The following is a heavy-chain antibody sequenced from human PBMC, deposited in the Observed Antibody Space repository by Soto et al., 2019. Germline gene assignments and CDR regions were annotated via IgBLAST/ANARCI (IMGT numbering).Heavy chain of an antibody. D-gene: IGHD3-10*01. J-gene: IGHJ4*02. Sequence: QVQLVESGGGVVQPGRSLRLSCAASGFTFSSYGMHWVRQAPGKGLEWVAVIWYDGSNKYYADSVKGRFTISRDNSKNTLYLQMNSLRAEDTDVYDCARGAPAKYYYGSGCYYSPPNTHFDYWGQGTLVTVSS. CDR3: ARGAPAKYYYGSGCYYSPPNTHFDY. V-gene: IGHV3-33*01. CDR2: IWYDGSNK. CDR1: GFTFSSYG.